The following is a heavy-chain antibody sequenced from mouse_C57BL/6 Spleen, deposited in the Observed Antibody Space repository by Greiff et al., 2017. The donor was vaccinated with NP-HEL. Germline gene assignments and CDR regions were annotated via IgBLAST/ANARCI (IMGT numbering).Heavy chain of an antibody. CDR1: GYTFTDHT. V-gene: IGHV1-78*01. Sequence: QVQLQQSDAELVKPGASVKISCKVSGYTFTDHTIHWMKQRPEQGLVWIGYIYPRDGSTKYNDKFKGKATLTADKSSSTAYMQLNSLTSEDSAVYFCARFQGLVYYAMDYWGQGTSVTVSS. D-gene: IGHD3-3*01. J-gene: IGHJ4*01. CDR3: ARFQGLVYYAMDY. CDR2: IYPRDGST.